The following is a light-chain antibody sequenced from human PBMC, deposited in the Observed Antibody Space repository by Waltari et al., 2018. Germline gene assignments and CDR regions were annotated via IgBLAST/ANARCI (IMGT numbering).Light chain of an antibody. CDR1: TPDIGGNT. CDR3: AAWDDSLTYV. CDR2: SND. Sequence: QSVLTQPPSASGTPGQRVTIPCSGSTPDIGGNTVVWYQQLPGTAPKLLIHSNDQRPSGVPDRFSGFKSGTSASLAISGLQSEDEGEYFCAAWDDSLTYVFGTGTKVTVL. J-gene: IGLJ1*01. V-gene: IGLV1-44*01.